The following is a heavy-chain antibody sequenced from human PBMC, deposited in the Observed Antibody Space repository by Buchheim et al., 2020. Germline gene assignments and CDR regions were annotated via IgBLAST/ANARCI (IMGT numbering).Heavy chain of an antibody. CDR3: ARVLDYYDSSGYSLRDWYFDL. Sequence: QVQLQESGPGLVKPSETLSLTCTVSGGSISSYYWSWIRQPPGQGLEWIGYIYYSGSTNSNPSLTSRVTISVDTAKNQFSLKLSSVTAADTAVDYCARVLDYYDSSGYSLRDWYFDLWGRGTL. D-gene: IGHD3-22*01. CDR2: IYYSGST. V-gene: IGHV4-59*01. CDR1: GGSISSYY. J-gene: IGHJ2*01.